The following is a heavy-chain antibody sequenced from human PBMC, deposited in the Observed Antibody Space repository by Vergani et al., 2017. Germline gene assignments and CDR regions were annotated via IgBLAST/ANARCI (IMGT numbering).Heavy chain of an antibody. V-gene: IGHV4-61*02. Sequence: QVQLHESGPGLVKPSQTLSLTCTVSGGSINSHNYYWSWIRQPAGKGLEWIGRIHTSGSTNYNPSLKSRVTMAEDTSKNQFSLNMTSVTAADTAVYFCARGSCLGGSCYKPLFDYWGQGSLVTVSS. CDR2: IHTSGST. J-gene: IGHJ4*02. D-gene: IGHD2-15*01. CDR1: GGSINSHNYY. CDR3: ARGSCLGGSCYKPLFDY.